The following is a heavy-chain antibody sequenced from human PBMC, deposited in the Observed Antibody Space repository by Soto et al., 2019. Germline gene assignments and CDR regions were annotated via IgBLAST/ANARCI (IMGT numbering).Heavy chain of an antibody. CDR1: GGIFSTYA. D-gene: IGHD3-10*01. CDR3: ASDRDDYGSGNYYNRIDF. Sequence: QVQLVQSGAEVKKPGSSVKVSCKASGGIFSTYAISWLRQAPGQGLERMGGIIPLFGTPNYAQWFQVRVTITADESTSTAYMELSRLRYEDTAVYYCASDRDDYGSGNYYNRIDFWGQGTLVTVSS. V-gene: IGHV1-69*01. J-gene: IGHJ4*02. CDR2: IIPLFGTP.